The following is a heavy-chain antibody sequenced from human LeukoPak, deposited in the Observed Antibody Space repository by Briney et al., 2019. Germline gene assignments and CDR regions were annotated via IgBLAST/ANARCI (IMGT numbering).Heavy chain of an antibody. D-gene: IGHD1-26*01. CDR3: ARLKVDANNYFDY. V-gene: IGHV4-30-4*01. Sequence: SETLSLPCTVSGRPISSGDYYWTWIRQPPGKGLEWIGYSYYSGSSYFSPSLKGRVTISVDTSKPQFSLKLSSVTAADTALYYCARLKVDANNYFDYWGHGTLVTVSS. CDR2: SYYSGSS. J-gene: IGHJ4*01. CDR1: GRPISSGDYY.